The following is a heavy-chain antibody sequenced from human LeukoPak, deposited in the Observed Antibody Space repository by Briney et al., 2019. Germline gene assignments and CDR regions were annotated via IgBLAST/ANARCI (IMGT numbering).Heavy chain of an antibody. D-gene: IGHD6-19*01. J-gene: IGHJ4*02. CDR1: GFTFSSYS. CDR3: ARGVAGSGCSDY. CDR2: ISSSNDYI. Sequence: GGSLRVSCAASGFTFSSYSMSWVRQAPGKGLEWVSSISSSNDYIYYADSVKGRFTISRDNAKNSLYLQMNSLRAEDTAVYYCARGVAGSGCSDYWGQGCLVTVSS. V-gene: IGHV3-21*01.